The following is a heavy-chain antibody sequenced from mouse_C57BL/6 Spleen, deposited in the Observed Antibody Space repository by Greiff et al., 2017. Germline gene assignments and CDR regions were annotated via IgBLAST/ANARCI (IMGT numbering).Heavy chain of an antibody. CDR3: ARGRIYYGNTLLDYYAMDY. D-gene: IGHD2-1*01. J-gene: IGHJ4*01. Sequence: VQLQQPGAELVKPGASVKLSCKASGYTFPSYWMQWVKQRPGQGLEWIGEIDPSDSYTNYNQKFKGKATLTVDTSSSTAYMQLSSLTAEDSAVYYCARGRIYYGNTLLDYYAMDYWGQGTSVTVSS. CDR1: GYTFPSYW. V-gene: IGHV1-50*01. CDR2: IDPSDSYT.